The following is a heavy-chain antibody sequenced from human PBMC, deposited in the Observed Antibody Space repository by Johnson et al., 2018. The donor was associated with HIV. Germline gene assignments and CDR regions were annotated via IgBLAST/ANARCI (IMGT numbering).Heavy chain of an antibody. Sequence: QVQLVESGVGVAQPGGSLRLSCAASGFTFSSYAMHWVRQAPGKGLEWVAVISYDGSNKYYADSVKGRFTISRDNSKNTLYLQMNSLRAEDTAVYYCARDRVPAAIGLAYRGAFDIWGQGTMVTVSS. D-gene: IGHD2-2*02. J-gene: IGHJ3*02. V-gene: IGHV3-30-3*01. CDR1: GFTFSSYA. CDR2: ISYDGSNK. CDR3: ARDRVPAAIGLAYRGAFDI.